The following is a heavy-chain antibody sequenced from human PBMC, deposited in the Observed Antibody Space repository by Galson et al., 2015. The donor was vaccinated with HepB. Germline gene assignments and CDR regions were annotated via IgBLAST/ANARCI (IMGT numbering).Heavy chain of an antibody. CDR1: GGSISSGGYY. J-gene: IGHJ5*02. Sequence: LSLTCTVSGGSISSGGYYWSWIRPHPGKGLERIGYIYYSGSTYYNPSLKSRVTISVDTSKNQFSLKLSSVTAADTAVCYCARGGSGSYYGPWFDPWGQGTLVTVSS. V-gene: IGHV4-31*03. CDR3: ARGGSGSYYGPWFDP. CDR2: IYYSGST. D-gene: IGHD3-10*01.